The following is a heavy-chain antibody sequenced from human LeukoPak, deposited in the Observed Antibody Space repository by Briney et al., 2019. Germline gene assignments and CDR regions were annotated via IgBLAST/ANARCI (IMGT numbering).Heavy chain of an antibody. CDR3: AHRSSSCGTFDP. D-gene: IGHD6-13*01. Sequence: SGPTLVKPTQTLTLTCTFSGFSLSTSGVGVGWIRQPPGKALEWLAPIYWNDDKRYSPSLKSRLTITKDTSKNQVVLTMTNMDPVDTATYYCAHRSSSCGTFDPWGQGTLVTVSS. CDR1: GFSLSTSGVG. J-gene: IGHJ5*02. CDR2: IYWNDDK. V-gene: IGHV2-5*01.